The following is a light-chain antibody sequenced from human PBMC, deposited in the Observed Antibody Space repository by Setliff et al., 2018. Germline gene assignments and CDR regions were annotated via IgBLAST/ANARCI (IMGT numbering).Light chain of an antibody. V-gene: IGLV1-40*01. CDR3: QSYDSSLSGSRDVV. CDR1: SSNIGAGYD. J-gene: IGLJ2*01. Sequence: QSVLTQPPSVSGAPGQRVTISCTGSSSNIGAGYDVHWYQQLPGTAPKLLIYSNSNRPSGVPDRFSGSKSGTSASLAITGLQAEDVADYYCQSYDSSLSGSRDVVFGGGTKVTVL. CDR2: SNS.